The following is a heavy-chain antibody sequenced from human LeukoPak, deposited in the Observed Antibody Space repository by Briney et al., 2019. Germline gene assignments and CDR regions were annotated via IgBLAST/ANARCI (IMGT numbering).Heavy chain of an antibody. Sequence: SETLSLTCAVSGGAFRGYYWSWIRQPPGKGLAWIGEINHSGSTNYNPSLKSRVTISVDTSKNQFSLKVTSVTAADTAVYFCARFRVTAVGSYYFDSWGQGTLVAVTS. CDR1: GGAFRGYY. D-gene: IGHD6-13*01. J-gene: IGHJ4*02. CDR3: ARFRVTAVGSYYFDS. CDR2: INHSGST. V-gene: IGHV4-34*01.